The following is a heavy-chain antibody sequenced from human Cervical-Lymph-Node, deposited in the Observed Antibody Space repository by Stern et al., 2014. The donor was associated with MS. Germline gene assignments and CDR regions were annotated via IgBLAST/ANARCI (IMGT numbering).Heavy chain of an antibody. J-gene: IGHJ4*02. Sequence: EVQLLESGGGLVKPGGSLRLSCAASGFTFSSYSMNWVRQAPGKGLEWVSSISSSSSYIYYADSVKGRFTISRDNAKNSLYLQMNSLRAEDTAVYYCAREPVDTAMVPFDYWGQGTLVTVSS. CDR3: AREPVDTAMVPFDY. CDR2: ISSSSSYI. D-gene: IGHD5-18*01. V-gene: IGHV3-21*01. CDR1: GFTFSSYS.